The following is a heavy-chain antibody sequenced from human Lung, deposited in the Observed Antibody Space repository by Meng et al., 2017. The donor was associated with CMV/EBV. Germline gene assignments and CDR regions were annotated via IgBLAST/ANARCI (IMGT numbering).Heavy chain of an antibody. D-gene: IGHD1-26*01. J-gene: IGHJ5*02. CDR1: GFTFGTYA. V-gene: IGHV3-23*01. Sequence: GASLKISCAAAGFTFGTYAMTWVRQAPGKGLEWVAAIGSTGTATYSADSVKGRFTISRDNSENTLYLQMNSLRAEDTAVYYGVRIVGATSRHWLDPWGQGTLVTVSS. CDR2: IGSTGTAT. CDR3: VRIVGATSRHWLDP.